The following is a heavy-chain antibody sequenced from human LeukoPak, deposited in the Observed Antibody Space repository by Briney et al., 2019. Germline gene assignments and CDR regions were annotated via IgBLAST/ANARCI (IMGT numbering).Heavy chain of an antibody. D-gene: IGHD5-12*01. J-gene: IGHJ4*02. Sequence: PGGSLRLSCAASGFTFSSYWMHWVRQAPGKRPVWVARVNNDGSSTNYVDSVKGRFTISRDNAKNTLYLQMNSLRAEDTAVYYCARVAATNDYWGQGTLVTVSS. CDR3: ARVAATNDY. CDR2: VNNDGSST. CDR1: GFTFSSYW. V-gene: IGHV3-74*01.